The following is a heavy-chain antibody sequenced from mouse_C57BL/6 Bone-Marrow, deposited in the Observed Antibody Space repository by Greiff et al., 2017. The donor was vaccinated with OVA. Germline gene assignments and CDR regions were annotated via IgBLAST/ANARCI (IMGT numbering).Heavy chain of an antibody. CDR3: AREGRLRRYFDY. V-gene: IGHV1-64*01. J-gene: IGHJ2*01. CDR2: IHPNSGST. D-gene: IGHD2-2*01. Sequence: QVQLQQPGAELVKPGASVKLSCKASGYTFTSYWMHWVKQRPGQGLEWIGMIHPNSGSTNYNEKFKSKATLTVDKSSSTAYMQLSSLTSEDSAVYYCAREGRLRRYFDYWGQGTTLTVSS. CDR1: GYTFTSYW.